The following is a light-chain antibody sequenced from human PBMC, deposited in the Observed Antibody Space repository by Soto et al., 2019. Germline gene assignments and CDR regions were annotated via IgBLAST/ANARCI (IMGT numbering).Light chain of an antibody. CDR1: SSDVGGYNY. CDR3: SSYATSTTVL. V-gene: IGLV2-14*03. J-gene: IGLJ2*01. Sequence: QSVLTQPASVSGSPGQSITISCTGTSSDVGGYNYVSWYQQHPGRAPQLMIYDVSHRPSGVSNRFSGSRSGNTASLTISGLQAEDEADYYCSSYATSTTVLFGGGTKHTVL. CDR2: DVS.